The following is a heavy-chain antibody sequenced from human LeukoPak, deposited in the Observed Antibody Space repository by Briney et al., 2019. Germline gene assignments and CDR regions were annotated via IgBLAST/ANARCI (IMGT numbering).Heavy chain of an antibody. J-gene: IGHJ5*02. CDR1: GGSISSRSYS. V-gene: IGHV4-39*01. D-gene: IGHD5-18*01. Sequence: SETLSLTCTVSGGSISSRSYSWGWIRQPPGKGLEWIGSIYYSGSTYYNPSLKSRGTISVDTSKNQFSLKLSSVTAADTAVYYCARQPRDGYNYGHRFDPWGQGTLVTVSS. CDR3: ARQPRDGYNYGHRFDP. CDR2: IYYSGST.